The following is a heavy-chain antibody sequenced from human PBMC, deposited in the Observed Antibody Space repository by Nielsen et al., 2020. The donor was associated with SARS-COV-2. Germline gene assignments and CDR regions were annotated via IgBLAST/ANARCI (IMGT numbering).Heavy chain of an antibody. CDR1: GFTVSANY. CDR3: TRGYYDRSRYYSFDH. V-gene: IGHV3-11*06. CDR2: VSWNSAYM. D-gene: IGHD3-22*01. J-gene: IGHJ4*02. Sequence: GESLKISCAASGFTVSANYMSWVRQAPGKGLEWVSGVSWNSAYMAYADSVKGRFTISRDNAKNSLYLQMNSLRDEDTAVYYCTRGYYDRSRYYSFDHWGQGTLVTVSP.